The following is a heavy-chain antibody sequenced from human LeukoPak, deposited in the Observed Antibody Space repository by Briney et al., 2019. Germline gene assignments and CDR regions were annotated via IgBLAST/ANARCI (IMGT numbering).Heavy chain of an antibody. CDR3: AKDQGDSYGYNYYYGMDV. J-gene: IGHJ6*02. Sequence: PRGSLRLSCAASGFTFSSYAMSWVRQAPGKGLEWVSAISGSGGSTYYADSVKGRFTISRDNSKNTLYLQMNSLRAEDTAVYYCAKDQGDSYGYNYYYGMDVWGQGTTVTVSS. V-gene: IGHV3-23*01. CDR2: ISGSGGST. CDR1: GFTFSSYA. D-gene: IGHD5-18*01.